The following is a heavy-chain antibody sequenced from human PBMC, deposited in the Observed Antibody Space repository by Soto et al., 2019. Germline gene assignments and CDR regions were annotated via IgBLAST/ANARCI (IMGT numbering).Heavy chain of an antibody. CDR3: ARKIYGSDTGAYFHYYIDS. D-gene: IGHD2-8*02. V-gene: IGHV5-10-1*01. Sequence: GESLKISCQGSGYSFAGYWITWVRQKPGKGLEWMGRIDPSDSQTYYSPSFRGHVTISVTKSITTAFLQWSSLRASDTAMYYCARKIYGSDTGAYFHYYIDSWGQGTPVTVS. CDR1: GYSFAGYW. J-gene: IGHJ4*02. CDR2: IDPSDSQT.